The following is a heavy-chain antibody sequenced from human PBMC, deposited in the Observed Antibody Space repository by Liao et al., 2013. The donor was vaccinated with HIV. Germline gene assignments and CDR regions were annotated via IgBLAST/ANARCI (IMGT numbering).Heavy chain of an antibody. CDR1: GDSISSYY. V-gene: IGHV4-59*08. D-gene: IGHD3-22*01. CDR3: ARVDRAPNFFDH. Sequence: QVQLQQWGSGLLKPSETLSLTCTVSGDSISSYYWSWIRQPDGKGLEWIGYIYYSGSTYYNPSLKGRVTISIDTSRNKFSLNLHSVTVADTAVYYCARVDRAPNFFDHWGQGSLVIVSS. J-gene: IGHJ4*02. CDR2: IYYSGST.